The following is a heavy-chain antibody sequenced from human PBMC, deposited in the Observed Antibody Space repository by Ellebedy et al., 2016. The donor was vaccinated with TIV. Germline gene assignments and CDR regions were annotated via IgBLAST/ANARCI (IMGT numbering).Heavy chain of an antibody. CDR3: ARDWDSPGDYYMDV. CDR2: ISGSGLST. CDR1: GFTFSKHA. V-gene: IGHV3-23*01. Sequence: GESLKISCRASGFTFSKHAMSWVRQAPGKGLEWVSAISGSGLSTYYADSVKGRFTISRDNAKNTLYLQMNSLRAEDTAVYYCARDWDSPGDYYMDVWGKGTTVTVSS. D-gene: IGHD1-26*01. J-gene: IGHJ6*03.